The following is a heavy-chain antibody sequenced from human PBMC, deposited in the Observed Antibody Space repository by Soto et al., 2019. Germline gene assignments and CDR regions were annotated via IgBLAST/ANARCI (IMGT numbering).Heavy chain of an antibody. J-gene: IGHJ4*02. CDR3: ARKFSSASFYFDY. V-gene: IGHV3-23*01. Sequence: VQLLASGGGLVQPGGSLRLSCAASGFPFSSYAMSWVRHVPDKGLEWVSAISFRGDSTYYADSVKGRFTISRDNSKNTLYLQLNSLRAEDTAVYYCARKFSSASFYFDYWGQGTLVTVSS. CDR1: GFPFSSYA. CDR2: ISFRGDST. D-gene: IGHD6-6*01.